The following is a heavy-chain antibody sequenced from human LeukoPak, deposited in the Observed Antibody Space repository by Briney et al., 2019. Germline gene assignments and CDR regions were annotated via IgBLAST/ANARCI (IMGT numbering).Heavy chain of an antibody. CDR3: ARDAPGDYPLG. V-gene: IGHV3-33*01. CDR1: GFTFSSYG. D-gene: IGHD4-17*01. Sequence: GGSLRLSCAASGFTFSSYGMHWVRQAPGKGLEWVAVIWYDGSNKYYADSVKGRFTISRDNSKNTLYLRMNSLRAEDTAVYYCARDAPGDYPLGWGQGTLVTVSS. CDR2: IWYDGSNK. J-gene: IGHJ4*02.